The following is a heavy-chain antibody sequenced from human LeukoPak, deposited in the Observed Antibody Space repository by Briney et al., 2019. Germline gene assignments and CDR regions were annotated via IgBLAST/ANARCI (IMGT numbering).Heavy chain of an antibody. CDR1: GGSISSYY. Sequence: SETLSLTCTVSGGSISSYYWSWIRQPPGKGLEWIGYIYYSGSTNYNPSLKSRVTISVDTSKNQFSLKLSSVTAADTAVYYRARVKGRLYYYYYMDVWGKGTTVTVSS. CDR2: IYYSGST. CDR3: ARVKGRLYYYYYMDV. J-gene: IGHJ6*03. V-gene: IGHV4-59*01.